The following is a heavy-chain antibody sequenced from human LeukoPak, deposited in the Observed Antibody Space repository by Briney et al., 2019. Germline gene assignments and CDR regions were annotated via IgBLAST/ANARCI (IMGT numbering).Heavy chain of an antibody. CDR2: IKEDGSEI. V-gene: IGHV3-7*01. J-gene: IGHJ4*02. Sequence: GGSLRLSCEASAFTFSSYWMSWVRQAPGKGLEWVANIKEDGSEINYVDSVKGRFTISRDNAKNSLFLQMNSLRVEDTAVYYCARDRGYSSFDYWGQGTLVAVSS. CDR3: ARDRGYSSFDY. D-gene: IGHD4-23*01. CDR1: AFTFSSYW.